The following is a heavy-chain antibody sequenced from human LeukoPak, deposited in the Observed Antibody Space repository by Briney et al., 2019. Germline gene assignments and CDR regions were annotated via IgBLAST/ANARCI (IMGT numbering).Heavy chain of an antibody. CDR1: GFTFSTYA. D-gene: IGHD4-17*01. J-gene: IGHJ4*02. V-gene: IGHV3-23*01. CDR3: AKDLYGDFGGIDX. Sequence: GGSLRLSCAASGFTFSTYAMSWVRQAPGKGLEWVSVIRGSGGGGSTYYADSVRGRFAISRDNSKNTLYLQMTSLRAEDTAVYYCAKDLYGDFGGIDXWGQXXLVT. CDR2: IRGSGGGGST.